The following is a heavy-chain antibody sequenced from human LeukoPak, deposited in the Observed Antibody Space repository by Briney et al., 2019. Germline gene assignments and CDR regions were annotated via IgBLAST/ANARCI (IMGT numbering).Heavy chain of an antibody. CDR3: ARAGNYYDSSGYYYALFDY. J-gene: IGHJ4*02. D-gene: IGHD3-22*01. Sequence: SETLSLTCTVSGGSISSYYWSWIRQPPGKGLEWIGYIYYSGSTNYNPSLKSRVTISVDTSKNQFSLKLTSVTAADTAVYYCARAGNYYDSSGYYYALFDYWGQGTLVTVSS. CDR1: GGSISSYY. CDR2: IYYSGST. V-gene: IGHV4-59*08.